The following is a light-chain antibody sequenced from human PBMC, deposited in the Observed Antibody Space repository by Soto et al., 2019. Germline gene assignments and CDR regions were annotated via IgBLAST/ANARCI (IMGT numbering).Light chain of an antibody. V-gene: IGKV3-15*01. Sequence: EIVMTQSPATLSVSPGERATLSCRPSQSVSSNLAWYQQKPGQTPKLLIYLASTRATGIPARFSGSGSGTEFTLTISSLQSEDFAVYYCQQYNVWPFTFGGGTTVEFK. J-gene: IGKJ4*01. CDR2: LAS. CDR1: QSVSSN. CDR3: QQYNVWPFT.